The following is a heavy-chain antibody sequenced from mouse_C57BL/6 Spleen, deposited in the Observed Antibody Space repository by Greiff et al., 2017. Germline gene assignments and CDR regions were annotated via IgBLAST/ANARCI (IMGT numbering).Heavy chain of an antibody. Sequence: QVQLQQSGAELVRPGTSVKVSCKASGYAFTNYLIEWVKQRPGQGLEWIGVINPGRGGTNYNEKFKGKATLTADKSSSTAYMQLSSLTSEDSAVYFCARNEDYGSSYGYYYAMDYWGQGTSVTVSS. CDR1: GYAFTNYL. V-gene: IGHV1-54*01. CDR3: ARNEDYGSSYGYYYAMDY. D-gene: IGHD1-1*01. CDR2: INPGRGGT. J-gene: IGHJ4*01.